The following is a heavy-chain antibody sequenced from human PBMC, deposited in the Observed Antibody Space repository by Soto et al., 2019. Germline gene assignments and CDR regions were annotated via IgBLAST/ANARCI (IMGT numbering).Heavy chain of an antibody. CDR3: ARGSYYYYVDV. V-gene: IGHV4-59*01. Sequence: QVQLQESGPGLVKPSETLSLTCAFSGGSISSDYWSWIRQPPGKGLEWIGYIYYIGTTNYNPSLKRRVTISVDTSKNHFSLRLSSVTAADTAVYYCARGSYYYYVDVWGKGATVTVSS. CDR1: GGSISSDY. J-gene: IGHJ6*03. CDR2: IYYIGTT.